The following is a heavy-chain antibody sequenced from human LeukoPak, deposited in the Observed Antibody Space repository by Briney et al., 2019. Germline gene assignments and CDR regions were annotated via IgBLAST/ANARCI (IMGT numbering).Heavy chain of an antibody. CDR2: ISSSSTI. D-gene: IGHD3-22*01. V-gene: IGHV3-48*01. J-gene: IGHJ4*02. CDR3: ARDYYDSSGYYHAGGFDY. Sequence: TGGSLRLSCAASGFSFTSYNFHWVRQAPGKGLEWVSYISSSSTIYYADSVKGRFTISRDNAKNSLYLQMNSLRAEDTAVYYCARDYYDSSGYYHAGGFDYWGQGTLVTVSS. CDR1: GFSFTSYN.